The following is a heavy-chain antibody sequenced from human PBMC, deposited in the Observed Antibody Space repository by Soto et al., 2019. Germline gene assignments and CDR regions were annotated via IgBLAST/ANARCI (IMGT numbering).Heavy chain of an antibody. J-gene: IGHJ6*03. V-gene: IGHV4-59*01. CDR1: GGSISSYY. CDR3: AREAVSTVTPPNYYYYMDV. CDR2: IYYSGST. D-gene: IGHD4-17*01. Sequence: SETLSLTCTVSGGSISSYYWSWIRQPPGKGLEWIGYIYYSGSTNYNPSLKSRVTISVDTSKNQFSLKLSSVTAADTAVYYCAREAVSTVTPPNYYYYMDVWGKGTTVTVSS.